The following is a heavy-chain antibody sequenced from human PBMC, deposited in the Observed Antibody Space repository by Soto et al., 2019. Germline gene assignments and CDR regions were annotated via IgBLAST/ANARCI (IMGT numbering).Heavy chain of an antibody. D-gene: IGHD3-3*01. J-gene: IGHJ5*02. CDR1: GFTFSSYG. V-gene: IGHV3-30*03. CDR3: ATLRVISVLRFLGREKNWFDL. CDR2: ISYDGSNK. Sequence: QVQLVESGGGVVQPGRSLRLSCAASGFTFSSYGMHWVSQAPGKGLEWVAVISYDGSNKYYADSVKGRFTISRDNSKNSLYLQINSLRAEDTAVYYCATLRVISVLRFLGREKNWFDLWGQGTLVTVSS.